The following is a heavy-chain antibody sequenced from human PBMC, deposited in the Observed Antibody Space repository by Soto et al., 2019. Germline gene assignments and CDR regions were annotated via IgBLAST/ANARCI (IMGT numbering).Heavy chain of an antibody. D-gene: IGHD3-22*01. Sequence: SETLSLTCTVSGGSVSSGSYYWSWIRQPPGKGLEWIGYIYYSGSTNYNPSLKSRVTISVDTSKNQFSLKLSSVTAADTAVYYCARGERNYYDSSGPDYWGQGTLVTVSS. V-gene: IGHV4-61*01. J-gene: IGHJ4*02. CDR1: GGSVSSGSYY. CDR3: ARGERNYYDSSGPDY. CDR2: IYYSGST.